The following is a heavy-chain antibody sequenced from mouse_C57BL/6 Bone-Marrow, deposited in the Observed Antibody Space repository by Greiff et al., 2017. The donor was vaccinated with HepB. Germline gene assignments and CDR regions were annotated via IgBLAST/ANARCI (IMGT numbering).Heavy chain of an antibody. Sequence: EVHLVESGGGLVKPGGSLKLSCAASGFTFSSYAMSWVRQTPEKRLEWVATISDGGSYTYYPDNVKGRFTISRDNAKNNLYLQMSHLKSEDTAMYYCAREPYYSDLEGFAYWGQGTLVTVSA. CDR3: AREPYYSDLEGFAY. D-gene: IGHD2-12*01. CDR1: GFTFSSYA. V-gene: IGHV5-4*01. J-gene: IGHJ3*01. CDR2: ISDGGSYT.